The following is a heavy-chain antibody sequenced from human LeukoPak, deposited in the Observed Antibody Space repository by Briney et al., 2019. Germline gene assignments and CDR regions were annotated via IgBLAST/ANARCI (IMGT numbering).Heavy chain of an antibody. Sequence: GGSLRLSCAASGFTFSSYWMSWVRQAPGGGLEWVSVISGDGYSAYYADSVKGRFAISRDNSKSTLYLQMNSLRAEDTAVYYCAKDFGRNLGGPGYWGRGTRVTVSS. D-gene: IGHD3-10*01. V-gene: IGHV3-23*01. CDR2: ISGDGYSA. J-gene: IGHJ4*02. CDR3: AKDFGRNLGGPGY. CDR1: GFTFSSYW.